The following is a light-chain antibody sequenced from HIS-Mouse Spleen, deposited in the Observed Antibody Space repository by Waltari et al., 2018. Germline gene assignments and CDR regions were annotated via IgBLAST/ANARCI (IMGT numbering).Light chain of an antibody. CDR3: SSYTSSSIWV. Sequence: QSALTQPASVSGSPGQSITISCTGPSSDVGGYNYVPWYQQHPGKAPKLMIYEVSNRPSGVSNRFSGSKSGNTASLTISGLQAEDEADYYCSSYTSSSIWVFGGGTKLTVL. CDR2: EVS. J-gene: IGLJ3*02. V-gene: IGLV2-14*01. CDR1: SSDVGGYNY.